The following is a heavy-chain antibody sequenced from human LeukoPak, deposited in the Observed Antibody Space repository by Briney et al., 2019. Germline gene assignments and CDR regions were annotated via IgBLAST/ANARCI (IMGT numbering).Heavy chain of an antibody. D-gene: IGHD4/OR15-4a*01. CDR1: GGSISSYY. CDR3: ARGGGSGTILDY. CDR2: IYYSGST. V-gene: IGHV4-59*01. Sequence: SSETLSLTCTVSGGSISSYYWSWIRQPPGKGLEWIGYIYYSGSTNYNPSLKSRVTISVDTSKNQFSLKLSSVTAADTAVYYCARGGGSGTILDYWGQGTLVTVSS. J-gene: IGHJ4*02.